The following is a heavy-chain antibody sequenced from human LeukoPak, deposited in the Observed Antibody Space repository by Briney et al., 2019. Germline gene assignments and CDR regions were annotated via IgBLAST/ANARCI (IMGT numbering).Heavy chain of an antibody. J-gene: IGHJ5*02. Sequence: ASVKVSCKASGFTFTSSAMQWVRQARGQRLEWIGWIVVGSGNTNYALKFQERVTITRDMSTSTAYMELSSLRSEDTAVYYCAADTIFYEGGWFDPWGQGTLVTVSS. V-gene: IGHV1-58*02. D-gene: IGHD5/OR15-5a*01. CDR2: IVVGSGNT. CDR3: AADTIFYEGGWFDP. CDR1: GFTFTSSA.